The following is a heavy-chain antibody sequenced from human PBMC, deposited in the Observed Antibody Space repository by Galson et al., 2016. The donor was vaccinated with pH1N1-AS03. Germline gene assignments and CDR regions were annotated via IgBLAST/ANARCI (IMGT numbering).Heavy chain of an antibody. CDR1: GFTFSNYW. V-gene: IGHV3-7*01. CDR2: IKQDGSET. Sequence: SLRLSCAASGFTFSNYWMTWVRQAPGKGLEWVANIKQDGSETYYVDSVKGRFTISRDNAKDSLYLQMNSLRADDTAVYYCARGQYPGTPRGGLDVWGQGTMVSVSS. D-gene: IGHD2-15*01. CDR3: ARGQYPGTPRGGLDV. J-gene: IGHJ3*01.